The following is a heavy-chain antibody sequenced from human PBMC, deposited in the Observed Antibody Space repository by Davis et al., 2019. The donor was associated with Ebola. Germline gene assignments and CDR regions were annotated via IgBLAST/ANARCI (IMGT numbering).Heavy chain of an antibody. CDR3: TITTVHVDY. Sequence: GESLKISCAASGFTFSGSAIHWVRQASGEGLELVGRIRSKANSYATAYAAAVTGRFTISRDDSKNTAYLQMNSLKTEDTAVYYCTITTVHVDYWGQGTLVTVSS. CDR2: IRSKANSYAT. V-gene: IGHV3-73*01. CDR1: GFTFSGSA. J-gene: IGHJ4*02. D-gene: IGHD4-17*01.